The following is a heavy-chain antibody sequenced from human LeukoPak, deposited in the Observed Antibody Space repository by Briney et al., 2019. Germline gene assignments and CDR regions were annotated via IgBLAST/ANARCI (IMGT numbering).Heavy chain of an antibody. V-gene: IGHV3-64D*06. CDR3: VKEGPQDWNDLWLGYYFDY. CDR2: ISSNGGST. CDR1: GFTFSSYA. D-gene: IGHD1-1*01. Sequence: QSGGSLRLSCSASGFTFSSYAMHWVRQAPGKGLEYVSAISSNGGSTYYADSVKGRFTISRDNSKNTLYLQMSSLRAEDTAVYYCVKEGPQDWNDLWLGYYFDYWGQGTLVTVSS. J-gene: IGHJ4*02.